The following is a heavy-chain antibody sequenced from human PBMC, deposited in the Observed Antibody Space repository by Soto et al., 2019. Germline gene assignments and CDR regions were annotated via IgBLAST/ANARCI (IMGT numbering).Heavy chain of an antibody. CDR1: GFTFSSYS. D-gene: IGHD6-6*01. Sequence: EVQLVESGGGLVKPGGSLRLSCAASGFTFSSYSMNWVRQAPGKGLEWVSSISSSSSYKYYADSVKGRFTISRDNAKNSLYLQMNSLRAEDTAGYYCAGAQAARRGYYYYMDVWGKGTTVTVSS. CDR2: ISSSSSYK. CDR3: AGAQAARRGYYYYMDV. V-gene: IGHV3-21*01. J-gene: IGHJ6*03.